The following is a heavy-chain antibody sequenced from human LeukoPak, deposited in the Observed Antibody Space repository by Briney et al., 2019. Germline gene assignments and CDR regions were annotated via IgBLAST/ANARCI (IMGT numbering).Heavy chain of an antibody. CDR2: VHHSGST. Sequence: KPSETLSLTCTVSGGSISSSCWSWIRQPPGKGLEWVGYVHHSGSTDYNPSLKSRVTISVDRSKNQLSLKLSSVTADDTAMYYCARSSGSHENWFDPWGQGILVTVSS. CDR3: ARSSGSHENWFDP. V-gene: IGHV4-59*01. J-gene: IGHJ5*02. CDR1: GGSISSSC. D-gene: IGHD6-19*01.